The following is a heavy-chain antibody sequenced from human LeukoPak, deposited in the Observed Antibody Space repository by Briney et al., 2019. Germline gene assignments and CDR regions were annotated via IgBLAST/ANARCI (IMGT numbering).Heavy chain of an antibody. V-gene: IGHV3-48*01. Sequence: PGGSLRLSCAASGFTFSSYSMNWVRQAPGKGLEWVSCISSSSSTIYYADSVKGRFTISRDNSKNTLYLQMNSLRAEDMAVYYCARDLYYYGSGSFGKYYYYGMDVWGQGTTVTVSS. CDR1: GFTFSSYS. J-gene: IGHJ6*02. D-gene: IGHD3-10*01. CDR2: ISSSSSTI. CDR3: ARDLYYYGSGSFGKYYYYGMDV.